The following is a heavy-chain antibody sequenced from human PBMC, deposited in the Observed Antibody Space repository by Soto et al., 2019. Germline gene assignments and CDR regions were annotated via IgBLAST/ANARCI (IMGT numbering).Heavy chain of an antibody. Sequence: GASVKVSCKASGYTFTGYYMHWVRQAPGQGLEWMGWISAYNGNTNYAQKLQGRVTMTTDTSTSTAYMELRSLRSDDTAVYYCARDINRLVPDYGGNSYFDSWGQGTLVTVSS. CDR2: ISAYNGNT. D-gene: IGHD4-17*01. CDR3: ARDINRLVPDYGGNSYFDS. V-gene: IGHV1-18*04. CDR1: GYTFTGYY. J-gene: IGHJ4*02.